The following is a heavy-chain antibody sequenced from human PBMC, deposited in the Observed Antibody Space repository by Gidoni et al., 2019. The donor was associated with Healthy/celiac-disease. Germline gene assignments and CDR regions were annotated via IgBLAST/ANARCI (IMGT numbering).Heavy chain of an antibody. Sequence: QVQLVESGGGVVQPGRSLRLPCAASGFHFSSSAMHWVRQAPGQGLEWVAVISYDGSNKYYADSVKGRFTISRDNSKNTLYLQMNSLRAEDTAVYYCARGSPPYRGDYYYYYMDVWGKGTTVTVSS. CDR1: GFHFSSSA. CDR2: ISYDGSNK. J-gene: IGHJ6*03. CDR3: ARGSPPYRGDYYYYYMDV. V-gene: IGHV3-30-3*01. D-gene: IGHD4-4*01.